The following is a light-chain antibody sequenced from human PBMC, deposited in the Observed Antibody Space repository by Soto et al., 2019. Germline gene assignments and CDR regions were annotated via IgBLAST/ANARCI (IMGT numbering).Light chain of an antibody. CDR3: SSYAGSTVV. Sequence: QSALTQPPSASGSPGQSGTISCIGTSSDVGGNNFVSWYQHHPGKAPKFMIYEVDKRPSGVPDRFSGSKSGNTASLTVSGLQPEDEADYYCSSYAGSTVVFGGGTKLTVL. V-gene: IGLV2-8*01. CDR2: EVD. J-gene: IGLJ2*01. CDR1: SSDVGGNNF.